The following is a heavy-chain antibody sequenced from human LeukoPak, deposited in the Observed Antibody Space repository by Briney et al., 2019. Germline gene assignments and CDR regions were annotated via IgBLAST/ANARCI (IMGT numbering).Heavy chain of an antibody. CDR2: ISHAGSYK. V-gene: IGHV3-30*18. D-gene: IGHD4-17*01. Sequence: PGGSLRLSCAASGFSFSSYGMYWVRQAPGQGLEWVAYISHAGSYKYYADSVKGRFTISRDNSKDTLYLQMSSLRAEDTAVYYCVKDYGDYVFAFDIWGQGTMVTVSS. CDR1: GFSFSSYG. CDR3: VKDYGDYVFAFDI. J-gene: IGHJ3*02.